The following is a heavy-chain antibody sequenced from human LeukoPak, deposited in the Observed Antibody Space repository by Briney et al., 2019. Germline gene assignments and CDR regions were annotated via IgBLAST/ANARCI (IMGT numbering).Heavy chain of an antibody. D-gene: IGHD2-2*01. CDR3: ARGVNVVVPAAMVKGWFDP. Sequence: SVKVSCKASGGTFSSYAISWVRQAPGQGLEWMGRIIPILGIANYAQKFQRRVTITADKSTSTAYMELSSLRSEDTAVYYCARGVNVVVPAAMVKGWFDPWGQGTLVTVSS. CDR2: IIPILGIA. J-gene: IGHJ5*02. V-gene: IGHV1-69*04. CDR1: GGTFSSYA.